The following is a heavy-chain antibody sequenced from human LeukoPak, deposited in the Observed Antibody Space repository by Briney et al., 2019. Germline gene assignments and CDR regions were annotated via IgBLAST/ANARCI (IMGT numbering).Heavy chain of an antibody. CDR3: ASPYDYGDHYLDALDI. V-gene: IGHV1-69*06. Sequence: ASVKVSCKASGDTFSSFAVSWVRQASGQGLEWMGRIIPIFGTANYAQRFQGRVTISADNSLSTAYMELSSLRSEDTAVYYCASPYDYGDHYLDALDIWGQGTMVTVSS. D-gene: IGHD4-17*01. J-gene: IGHJ3*02. CDR1: GDTFSSFA. CDR2: IIPIFGTA.